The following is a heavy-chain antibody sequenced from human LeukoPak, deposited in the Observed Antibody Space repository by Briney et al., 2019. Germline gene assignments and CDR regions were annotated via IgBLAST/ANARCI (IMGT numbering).Heavy chain of an antibody. Sequence: GGSLRLSCAASGFTFSSYAMSWVRQAPVKVLEWVSAISGSGGSTYYADSVKGRFTISRDNSKNTLYLQMNSLRAEDTAVYYCAKDLPSGYYYDSSGYLPYFDYWGQGTLVTVSS. V-gene: IGHV3-23*01. CDR3: AKDLPSGYYYDSSGYLPYFDY. J-gene: IGHJ4*02. CDR1: GFTFSSYA. CDR2: ISGSGGST. D-gene: IGHD3-22*01.